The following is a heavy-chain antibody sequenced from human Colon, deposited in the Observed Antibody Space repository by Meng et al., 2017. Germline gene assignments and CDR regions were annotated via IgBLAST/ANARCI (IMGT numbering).Heavy chain of an antibody. CDR3: ARDGGNYDFDY. V-gene: IGHV1-2*06. J-gene: IGHJ4*02. CDR1: GYTFIDAY. D-gene: IGHD1-26*01. Sequence: GQFVQVGAWVKKPGASVKLSCKASGYTFIDAYVHWVRQAPGQGLEWMGRIIPKSSEANSAQKFLGRVTLTWDTSISTAYMELSSLRSDDTAIYYCARDGGNYDFDYWGQGTLVTVSS. CDR2: IIPKSSEA.